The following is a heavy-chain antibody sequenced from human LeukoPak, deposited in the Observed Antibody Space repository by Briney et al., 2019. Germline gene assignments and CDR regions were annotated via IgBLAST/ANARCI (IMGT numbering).Heavy chain of an antibody. D-gene: IGHD3-22*01. CDR3: ARDAYYYDSSGYFDY. J-gene: IGHJ4*02. CDR1: GFTFSSYG. V-gene: IGHV3-33*01. Sequence: GGSLRLSCAASGFTFSSYGMHWVRQAPGKGLEWVAVIWYDGSNKYYADSVKGRFTISRDNSKNTLYLQMNSLRAEDTAVYYCARDAYYYDSSGYFDYWGQGTLVTVSS. CDR2: IWYDGSNK.